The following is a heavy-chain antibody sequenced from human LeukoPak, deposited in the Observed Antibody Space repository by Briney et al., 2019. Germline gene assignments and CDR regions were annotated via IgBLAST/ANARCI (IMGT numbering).Heavy chain of an antibody. CDR1: GFSFSSYG. Sequence: PGGSLRLSCAASGFSFSSYGMNWVRQAPGKGLEWISYISSSSSTMYYADSVKGRFTISRDNSKNTLYLQMNSLRAEDTAVYYCARDGYCSSTSCYIYYWGQGTLVTVSS. V-gene: IGHV3-48*01. CDR3: ARDGYCSSTSCYIYY. D-gene: IGHD2-2*03. J-gene: IGHJ4*02. CDR2: ISSSSSTM.